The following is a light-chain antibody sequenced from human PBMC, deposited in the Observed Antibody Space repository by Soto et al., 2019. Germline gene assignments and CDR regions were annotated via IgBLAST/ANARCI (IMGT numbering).Light chain of an antibody. Sequence: QSVLTQPPSVSATPGQRVTISCSGSSSNIGSKTVNWYQQLPGTAPKLLIYSNNQRPSGVPDRLSGSKSGTSASLAISGLQSEDEADYYCAAWDDSLNDYVFGTGTKLTVL. CDR1: SSNIGSKT. CDR2: SNN. CDR3: AAWDDSLNDYV. J-gene: IGLJ1*01. V-gene: IGLV1-44*01.